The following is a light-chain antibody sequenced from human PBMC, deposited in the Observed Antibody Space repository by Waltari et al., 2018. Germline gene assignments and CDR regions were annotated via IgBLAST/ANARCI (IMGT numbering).Light chain of an antibody. CDR1: QSLTSY. J-gene: IGKJ2*01. CDR2: DTS. Sequence: EIVLTQSPATLSLSPGEGATLSCRASQSLTSYLAWYQQKPGAAPRPLIYDTSNRATGIPARFSGSGSWTDFTLIISSLEPEDFGVYYCQQRSTFGQGTKLEIK. CDR3: QQRST. V-gene: IGKV3-11*01.